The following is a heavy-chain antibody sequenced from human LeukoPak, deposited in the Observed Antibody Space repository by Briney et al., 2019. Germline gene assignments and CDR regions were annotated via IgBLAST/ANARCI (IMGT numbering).Heavy chain of an antibody. CDR2: ISSGSSYI. CDR1: GFTFSTYT. J-gene: IGHJ6*03. V-gene: IGHV3-21*01. D-gene: IGHD3-3*01. Sequence: GGSLRLSCAASGFTFSTYTMNWVRQAPGKGLEWVSSISSGSSYIYYADSVKGRFTISRDNAKNSLYLQMNSLRAEDTAVYYCAREASDYDFWSGYPYYYYYYMDVWGKGTTVTVSS. CDR3: AREASDYDFWSGYPYYYYYYMDV.